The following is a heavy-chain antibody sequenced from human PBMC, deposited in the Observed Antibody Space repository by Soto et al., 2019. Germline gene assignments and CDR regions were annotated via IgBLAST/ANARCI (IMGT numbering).Heavy chain of an antibody. J-gene: IGHJ4*02. V-gene: IGHV3-7*03. D-gene: IGHD3-10*01. CDR3: ARDWGGLGY. Sequence: EVQLVESGGGLVQPGGSLRLSCAAYGFTFSNYWMTWVRQAPGKGLEWVANIIKDGSEKTYVDSVKGRFTISRDNAKNSLYLEMNSRRFEDTAVYYCARDWGGLGYWGQGTLVTVSS. CDR2: IIKDGSEK. CDR1: GFTFSNYW.